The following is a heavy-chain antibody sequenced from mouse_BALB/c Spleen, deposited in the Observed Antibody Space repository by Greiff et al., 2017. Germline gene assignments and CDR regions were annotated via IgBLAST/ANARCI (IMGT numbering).Heavy chain of an antibody. J-gene: IGHJ2*01. D-gene: IGHD2-4*01. CDR3: ARGDYDAFDY. V-gene: IGHV5-6-3*01. CDR1: GFTFSSYG. CDR2: INSNGGST. Sequence: EVKVVESGGGLVQPGGSLKLSCAASGFTFSSYGMSWVRQTPDKRLELVATINSNGGSTYYPDSVKGRFTISRDNAKNTLYLQMSSLKSEDTAMYYCARGDYDAFDYWGQGTTLTVSS.